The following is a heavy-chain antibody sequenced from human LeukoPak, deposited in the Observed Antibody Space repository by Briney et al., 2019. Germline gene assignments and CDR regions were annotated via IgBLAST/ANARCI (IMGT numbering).Heavy chain of an antibody. Sequence: GGSLRLSCAASGFTFSSYSMNWVRQAPGKGLEWVSSISSSSSYIYYADSVKGRFTISRDNAKNSLYLQMNSLRAEDTAVYYCARGESSSWYLNYAFDIWGQGTMVTVSS. CDR3: ARGESSSWYLNYAFDI. CDR2: ISSSSSYI. J-gene: IGHJ3*02. V-gene: IGHV3-21*04. D-gene: IGHD6-13*01. CDR1: GFTFSSYS.